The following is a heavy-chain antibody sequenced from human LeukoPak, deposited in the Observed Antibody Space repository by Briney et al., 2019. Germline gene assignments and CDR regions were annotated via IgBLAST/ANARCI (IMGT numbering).Heavy chain of an antibody. CDR2: IYTSGST. J-gene: IGHJ4*02. CDR3: ARETTGLARYFDY. CDR1: GNSISSYY. D-gene: IGHD4-11*01. Sequence: SETLSLTCTVSGNSISSYYWSWIRQPAGKGLEWIRRIYTSGSTNYNPSLKSRVTMSVDTSKNQFSLSLSSVTAADTAFYYCARETTGLARYFDYWGQGTLVTVSS. V-gene: IGHV4-4*07.